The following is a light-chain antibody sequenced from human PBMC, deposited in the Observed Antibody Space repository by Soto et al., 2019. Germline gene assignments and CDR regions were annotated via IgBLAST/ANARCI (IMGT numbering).Light chain of an antibody. Sequence: QLVLTQPASVSGSPGQSITISCSETSSGIGTYNYVSWYQHHPGKVPKLIIYEVNNRPSGVSTRFSGSKSGKTASLTISGLQAEDEADYYCCSFTTTSTWLFGGGTKLTVL. J-gene: IGLJ3*02. V-gene: IGLV2-14*01. CDR2: EVN. CDR1: SSGIGTYNY. CDR3: CSFTTTSTWL.